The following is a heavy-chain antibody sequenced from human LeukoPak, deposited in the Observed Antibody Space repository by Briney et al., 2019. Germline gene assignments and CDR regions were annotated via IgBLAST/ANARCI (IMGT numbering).Heavy chain of an antibody. V-gene: IGHV1-18*01. CDR2: ISAYNGNT. CDR3: ARDGSGSYSVWFDP. CDR1: GYSFTNYA. Sequence: GASVKVSCKAAGYSFTNYAMNWVRQAPGQGLEWMGWISAYNGNTNYAQKLQGRVTMTTDTSTSTAYMELRSLRSDDTAVYYCARDGSGSYSVWFDPWGQGTLVTVSS. D-gene: IGHD3-10*01. J-gene: IGHJ5*02.